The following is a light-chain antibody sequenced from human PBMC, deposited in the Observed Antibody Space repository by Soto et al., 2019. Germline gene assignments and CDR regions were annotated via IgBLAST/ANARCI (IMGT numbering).Light chain of an antibody. CDR3: QQYATSPVLYT. V-gene: IGKV3-20*01. J-gene: IGKJ2*01. CDR1: QSVSNTY. Sequence: EIVLTQSPGILSLSPGERATLSCRASQSVSNTYLAWYQQKPGQAPRLLIYGTSSRATDIPDRFSGSGSGTHFTHTISRLEPEDFALYYCQQYATSPVLYTFGQGTQLEIK. CDR2: GTS.